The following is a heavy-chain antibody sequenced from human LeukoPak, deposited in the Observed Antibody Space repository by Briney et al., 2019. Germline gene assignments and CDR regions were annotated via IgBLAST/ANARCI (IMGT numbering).Heavy chain of an antibody. D-gene: IGHD4-17*01. CDR1: GFTFSDFW. CDR3: ARGAYGASFVSDY. CDR2: IKPDGSQK. V-gene: IGHV3-7*01. J-gene: IGHJ4*02. Sequence: GGSLRLSCAASGFTFSDFWMAWVRQAPGRGLEWVANIKPDGSQKYYVGSVKGRFSISRDNAENSLYLQMNSLRAEDTAVYYCARGAYGASFVSDYWGQGTLVTVSS.